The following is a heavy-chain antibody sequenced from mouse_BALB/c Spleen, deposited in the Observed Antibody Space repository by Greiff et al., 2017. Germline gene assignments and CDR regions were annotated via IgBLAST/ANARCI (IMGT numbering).Heavy chain of an antibody. J-gene: IGHJ3*01. Sequence: QVQLQQSGPGLVQPSQSLSITCTVSGFSLTSYGVHWVRQSPGKGLEWLGVIWSGGSTDYNAAFISRLSISKDNSKSQVFFKMNSLQANDTAIYYCARNWNYRCWFAYWGQGTLVTVSA. CDR2: IWSGGST. CDR1: GFSLTSYG. V-gene: IGHV2-2*02. CDR3: ARNWNYRCWFAY. D-gene: IGHD2-14*01.